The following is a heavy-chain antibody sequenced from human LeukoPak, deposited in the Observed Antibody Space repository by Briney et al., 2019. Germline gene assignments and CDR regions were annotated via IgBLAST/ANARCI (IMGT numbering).Heavy chain of an antibody. Sequence: GSLRLSCAASGFTFSSYNMNWVRQAPGKGLEWVSYISSSSSTIYYADSVKGRFTISRDNAKNSLYLQMNSLRAEDTAVYYCARINIAVSGGFDYWGQGTLVTVSS. V-gene: IGHV3-48*01. CDR1: GFTFSSYN. CDR2: ISSSSSTI. D-gene: IGHD6-19*01. J-gene: IGHJ4*02. CDR3: ARINIAVSGGFDY.